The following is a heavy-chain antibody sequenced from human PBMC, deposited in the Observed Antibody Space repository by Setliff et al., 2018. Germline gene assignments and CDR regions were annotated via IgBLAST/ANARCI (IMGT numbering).Heavy chain of an antibody. CDR1: GDSISNSDYY. J-gene: IGHJ4*02. D-gene: IGHD6-6*01. V-gene: IGHV4-39*01. Sequence: PSETLSLTCIVAGDSISNSDYYWGWIRQPPGKGLEWIGRVYNTGTTNYNPSLRSRVTISVDTSKNQFSLKLRSVTAADTAVYYCARRATGRPVPEDYWGQGTLVTVSS. CDR3: ARRATGRPVPEDY. CDR2: VYNTGTT.